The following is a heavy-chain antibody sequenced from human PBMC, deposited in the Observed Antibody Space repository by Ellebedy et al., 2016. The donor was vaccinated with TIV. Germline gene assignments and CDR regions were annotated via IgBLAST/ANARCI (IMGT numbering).Heavy chain of an antibody. CDR1: GYTFTSHY. V-gene: IGHV1-46*01. CDR3: ARDDIADSIVPGNWIDP. J-gene: IGHJ5*02. Sequence: AASVKVSCKASGYTFTSHYMHWVRQAPGQGLEWMGVLNPSGGSARYAQKFQGRVAMTSDTSTSTVYMELSSLTSEDTAMYYCARDDIADSIVPGNWIDPWGQGTLVTVSS. D-gene: IGHD2-2*01. CDR2: LNPSGGSA.